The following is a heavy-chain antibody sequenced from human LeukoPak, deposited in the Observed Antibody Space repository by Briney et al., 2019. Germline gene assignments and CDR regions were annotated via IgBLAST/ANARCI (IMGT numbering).Heavy chain of an antibody. CDR1: GYTFTGYY. CDR2: INPNSGGT. Sequence: ASVKVSCKASGYTFTGYYMHWVRQAPGQGLEWMGWINPNSGGTNYAQKFQGRVTMTRDTSISTAYMELSRLRSDDTAVYYCARPIGYYDSSGYYYGWFDPWGQGTLVTVSS. V-gene: IGHV1-2*02. CDR3: ARPIGYYDSSGYYYGWFDP. D-gene: IGHD3-22*01. J-gene: IGHJ5*02.